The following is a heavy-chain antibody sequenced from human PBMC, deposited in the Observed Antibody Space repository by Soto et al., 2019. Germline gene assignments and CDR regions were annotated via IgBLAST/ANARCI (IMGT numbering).Heavy chain of an antibody. V-gene: IGHV3-23*01. J-gene: IGHJ5*02. Sequence: PVGSLILSCSSSVVTFITYSIALFLQAPVKWLEWVSTISDTGGGTFYADSVKGRFTISRDNSKNTLYLQMQSLRAEDTDIYFCAIGRRKTSGSNTWFEPWGRRNKVTVSS. CDR2: ISDTGGGT. CDR1: VVTFITYS. CDR3: AIGRRKTSGSNTWFEP. D-gene: IGHD2-15*01.